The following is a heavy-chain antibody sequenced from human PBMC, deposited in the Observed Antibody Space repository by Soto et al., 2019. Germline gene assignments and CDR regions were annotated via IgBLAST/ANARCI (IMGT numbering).Heavy chain of an antibody. Sequence: QIKLMQSGAEVKKPGASVKVSCKASGYTFTSYGIHWVRQAPGQRLEWTGWINAGNGNTKYSEKFQGRVTITRDTSASTAYLELSSLRSEDTAVYYCARDPNYSSAYYHHYYYGMDVWGQGTTVTVSS. V-gene: IGHV1-3*01. CDR2: INAGNGNT. CDR1: GYTFTSYG. D-gene: IGHD3-22*01. CDR3: ARDPNYSSAYYHHYYYGMDV. J-gene: IGHJ6*02.